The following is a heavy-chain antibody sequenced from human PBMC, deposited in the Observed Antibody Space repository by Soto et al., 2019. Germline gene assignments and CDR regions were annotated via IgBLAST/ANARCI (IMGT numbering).Heavy chain of an antibody. J-gene: IGHJ6*02. D-gene: IGHD2-21*02. CDR2: IDPSDSYT. CDR1: GYSFTSYW. Sequence: GESLKISCNGSGYSFTSYWISWVRQMPGKGLEWMGRIDPSDSYTNYSPSFQGHVTISADKSISTAYLQWSSLKASDTAMYYCARRGSLLFDYYGMDVWGQGTTVTVSS. V-gene: IGHV5-10-1*01. CDR3: ARRGSLLFDYYGMDV.